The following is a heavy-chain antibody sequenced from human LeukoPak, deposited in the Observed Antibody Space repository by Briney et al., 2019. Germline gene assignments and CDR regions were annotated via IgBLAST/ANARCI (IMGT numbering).Heavy chain of an antibody. V-gene: IGHV3-23*01. J-gene: IGHJ4*02. CDR3: VRPPGYSYG. Sequence: GGSLRLSCAASGFTFSSYAMSWVRQAPGKGLEWVSAISGSGGSTYYADSVKGRFTTSRDNSKNTLYPQMNSLRAEDTAVYYCVRPPGYSYGWGQGTLVTVSS. D-gene: IGHD5-18*01. CDR1: GFTFSSYA. CDR2: ISGSGGST.